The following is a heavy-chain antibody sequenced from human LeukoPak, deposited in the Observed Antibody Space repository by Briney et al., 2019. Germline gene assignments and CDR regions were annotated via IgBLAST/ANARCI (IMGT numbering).Heavy chain of an antibody. CDR3: ARGQSSSWYVGEFDY. V-gene: IGHV3-64*01. D-gene: IGHD6-13*01. CDR2: ISSNGGST. CDR1: GLTFSSYA. Sequence: GGSLRLSCAASGLTFSSYAMHWVRQAPGKGLEYVSAISSNGGSTYYANSVKGRFTISRDNSKNTLYLQMGSLRAEDMAVYYCARGQSSSWYVGEFDYWGQGTLVTVSS. J-gene: IGHJ4*02.